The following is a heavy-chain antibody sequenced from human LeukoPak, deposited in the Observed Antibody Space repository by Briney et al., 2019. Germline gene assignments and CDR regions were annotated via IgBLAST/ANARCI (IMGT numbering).Heavy chain of an antibody. Sequence: GGSLRLSCAASGFTFSSYSMNWARQAPGKGLEWVSSISSSSSYIYYADSVKGRFTISRDNAKNSLYLQMNSLRAEDTAVYYCAREVDCSSTSCYALWFDPWGQGTLVTVSS. CDR1: GFTFSSYS. D-gene: IGHD2-2*01. CDR2: ISSSSSYI. CDR3: AREVDCSSTSCYALWFDP. J-gene: IGHJ5*02. V-gene: IGHV3-21*01.